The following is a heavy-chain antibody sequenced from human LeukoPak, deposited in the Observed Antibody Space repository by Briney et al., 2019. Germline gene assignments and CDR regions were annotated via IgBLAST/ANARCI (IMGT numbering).Heavy chain of an antibody. Sequence: SGPALVKPTQTLTLACTFSGFSLTTNQMRVSWIRQPPGKALERLARIDWDDDKFYRTSLKTRLTISKDTSKNQVVLTMTNMDPVDTATYYCARGSGSGTFFDYWGQGTQVTVSS. V-gene: IGHV2-70*04. CDR2: IDWDDDK. D-gene: IGHD6-25*01. CDR1: GFSLTTNQMR. CDR3: ARGSGSGTFFDY. J-gene: IGHJ4*02.